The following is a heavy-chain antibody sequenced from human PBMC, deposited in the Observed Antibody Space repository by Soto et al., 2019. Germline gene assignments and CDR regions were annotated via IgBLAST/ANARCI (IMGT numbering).Heavy chain of an antibody. CDR2: TRNKANSYTT. J-gene: IGHJ5*02. CDR3: AREMPAEGWFDP. D-gene: IGHD2-2*01. V-gene: IGHV3-72*01. Sequence: GGSLRLSCATSGFTFSDHYMDWVRQAPGKGLEWVGRTRNKANSYTTEYAASVKGRFTISRDDSKNSLYLQMNSLKTEDTAVYYCAREMPAEGWFDPWGQGTLVTVSS. CDR1: GFTFSDHY.